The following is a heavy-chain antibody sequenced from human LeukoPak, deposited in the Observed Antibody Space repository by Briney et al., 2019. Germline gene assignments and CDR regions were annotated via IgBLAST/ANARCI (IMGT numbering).Heavy chain of an antibody. Sequence: QPGGSLRLSCAASGFTFSSYWMHWVRQAPGKGLVWVSRINSDGSSTSYADSVKGRFTISRDNAKNTLYLQMNSLRAEDTAVYYCARVYGSSGYYLYWYFDLWGRGTLVTVSS. V-gene: IGHV3-74*01. CDR2: INSDGSST. J-gene: IGHJ2*01. D-gene: IGHD3-22*01. CDR1: GFTFSSYW. CDR3: ARVYGSSGYYLYWYFDL.